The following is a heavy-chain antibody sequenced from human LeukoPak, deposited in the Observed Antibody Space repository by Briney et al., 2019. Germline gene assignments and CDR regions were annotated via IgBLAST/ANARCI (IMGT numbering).Heavy chain of an antibody. V-gene: IGHV4-34*01. Sequence: PSETLSLTCAVYGGSFSGYYWSSIRQPPGKGLEWIGEINHSGSTNYNPSLKSRVTISVDTSKNQFSLKLSSVTAADTAVYYCARTIFGVGGTDPWGQGTLVTVSS. CDR3: ARTIFGVGGTDP. CDR2: INHSGST. D-gene: IGHD3-3*01. J-gene: IGHJ5*02. CDR1: GGSFSGYY.